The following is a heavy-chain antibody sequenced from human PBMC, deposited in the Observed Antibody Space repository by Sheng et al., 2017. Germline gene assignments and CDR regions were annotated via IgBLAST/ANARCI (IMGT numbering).Heavy chain of an antibody. CDR1: GFGFGSYA. J-gene: IGHJ4*02. Sequence: EVKLVESGGGLVQPGGSLRLSCSASGFGFGSYAMTWVRRTPGKGLEWVSTISGTGGTTKYAKSVRGRFIISRDNFNKRMDLEMSSLRAEDTAVYYCAKDAGGSDDYAVNALGHWGQGTLVTVSS. D-gene: IGHD4-17*01. V-gene: IGHV3-23*04. CDR3: AKDAGGSDDYAVNALGH. CDR2: ISGTGGTT.